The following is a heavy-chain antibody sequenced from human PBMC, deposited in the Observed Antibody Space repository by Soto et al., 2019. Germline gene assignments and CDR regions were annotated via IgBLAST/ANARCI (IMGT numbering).Heavy chain of an antibody. J-gene: IGHJ6*02. Sequence: SETLSLTCTVSGGSVNSGGYHWSWIRQHPGKDLEWIGDIYYSGSTYYNPSLKSRVTISIDTSTNHFSLHLSALTAADTAVYYCARAPIPNWNYYGMDVWGQGTTVTVSS. CDR2: IYYSGST. CDR3: ARAPIPNWNYYGMDV. CDR1: GGSVNSGGYH. D-gene: IGHD1-1*01. V-gene: IGHV4-31*03.